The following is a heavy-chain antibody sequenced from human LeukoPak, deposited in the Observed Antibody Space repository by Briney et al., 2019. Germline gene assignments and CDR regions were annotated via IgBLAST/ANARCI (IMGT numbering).Heavy chain of an antibody. Sequence: GGSLRLSCAASGFTFSTFGIHWVRQAPGKGLEWVGLIWYDGSNKNYADSVRDRFTISRDNSKNTLYLEMNSLRAENTAVYYCARVAGIQVWLYPDHWGQGTLVTVSS. CDR3: ARVAGIQVWLYPDH. CDR1: GFTFSTFG. J-gene: IGHJ4*02. CDR2: IWYDGSNK. D-gene: IGHD5-18*01. V-gene: IGHV3-30*02.